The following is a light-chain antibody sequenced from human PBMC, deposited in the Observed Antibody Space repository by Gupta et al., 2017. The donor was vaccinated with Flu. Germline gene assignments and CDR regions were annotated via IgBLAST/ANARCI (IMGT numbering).Light chain of an antibody. CDR2: DAS. CDR1: QSISTY. CDR3: QQSYSTPPT. V-gene: IGKV1-39*01. J-gene: IGKJ2*01. Sequence: DIQMTQSPSSLSASVGDRVTITCRASQSISTYLNWYQQKPGKAPIFLIYDASSLQSGVPSRFSGSGSGTDFTLSISSLQPEDFATYYCQQSYSTPPTFGQGTELEIK.